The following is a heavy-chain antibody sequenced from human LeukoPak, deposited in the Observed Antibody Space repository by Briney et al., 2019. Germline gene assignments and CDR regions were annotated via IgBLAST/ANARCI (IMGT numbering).Heavy chain of an antibody. J-gene: IGHJ6*03. D-gene: IGHD6-19*01. CDR3: AKRPSSGWYSGSYYMDV. Sequence: PGGSLRLSCAASGFTFSSYEMNWVRQAPGKGLECVSVISGSGENTYYADSVKGRFTISRDNSKNTLYLQMKSLRAEDTAVYYCAKRPSSGWYSGSYYMDVWGKGTTVTIPS. V-gene: IGHV3-23*01. CDR1: GFTFSSYE. CDR2: ISGSGENT.